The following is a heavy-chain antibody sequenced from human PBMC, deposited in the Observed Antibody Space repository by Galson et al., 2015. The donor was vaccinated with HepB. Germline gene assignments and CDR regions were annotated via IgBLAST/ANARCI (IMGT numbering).Heavy chain of an antibody. Sequence: SLRLSCAVSGFTYSNYWMSWVRQAPGRGLEWVANIKYDGSEKYYVRSVEGRFTVPRDNAQNSLYLHMSSLRAEDTAVYYCARGWDIEVTANFDYWGQGALVTVSS. D-gene: IGHD2-21*02. CDR3: ARGWDIEVTANFDY. CDR1: GFTYSNYW. J-gene: IGHJ4*02. CDR2: IKYDGSEK. V-gene: IGHV3-7*03.